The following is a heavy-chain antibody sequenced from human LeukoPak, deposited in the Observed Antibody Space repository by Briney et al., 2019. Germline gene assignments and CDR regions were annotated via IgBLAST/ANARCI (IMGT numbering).Heavy chain of an antibody. J-gene: IGHJ5*02. CDR1: GGSFSGYY. CDR3: ATRYYDSSGYSNWFDP. V-gene: IGHV4-34*01. Sequence: SETLSLTCAVYGGSFSGYYWSWIRQPPGKGLEWIGEINHSGSTNHNPSLKSRVTISVDTSKNQFSLKLSSVTAADTAVYYCATRYYDSSGYSNWFDPWGQGTLVTVSS. D-gene: IGHD3-22*01. CDR2: INHSGST.